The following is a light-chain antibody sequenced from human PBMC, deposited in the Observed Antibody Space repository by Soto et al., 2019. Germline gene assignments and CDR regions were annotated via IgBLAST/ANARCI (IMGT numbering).Light chain of an antibody. CDR1: QNINSY. Sequence: DIQMTQSPSSLSASVGDSVTITCRASQNINSYLNWYQQKPGRAPKLLIYAASSLQGGVPSRFRGSGAGTGFTLTISSLQPEEFSTDYGHQGYSMPNTAGQGTKLEIK. V-gene: IGKV1-39*01. CDR3: HQGYSMPNT. J-gene: IGKJ2*01. CDR2: AAS.